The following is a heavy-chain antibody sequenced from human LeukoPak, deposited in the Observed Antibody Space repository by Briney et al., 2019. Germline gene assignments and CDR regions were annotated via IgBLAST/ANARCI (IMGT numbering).Heavy chain of an antibody. V-gene: IGHV3-30*18. D-gene: IGHD4-17*01. CDR2: VSYDGSVK. Sequence: PGKSLRLSCAASGFTFNSYGMFWVRQAPGKGLEWVGVVSYDGSVKLYADSVRGRFTISRDNSKNTVYLRLDSLRPEDTAVYYCAKPTTMTTSYYFDSWGQGTLVTVPS. CDR3: AKPTTMTTSYYFDS. J-gene: IGHJ4*02. CDR1: GFTFNSYG.